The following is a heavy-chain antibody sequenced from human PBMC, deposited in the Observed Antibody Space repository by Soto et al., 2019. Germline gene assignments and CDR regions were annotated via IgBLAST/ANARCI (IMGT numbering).Heavy chain of an antibody. CDR1: GGTFSSYA. CDR2: IIPIFGTA. V-gene: IGHV1-69*13. J-gene: IGHJ5*02. Sequence: ASVKVSCKASGGTFSSYAISWVRQAPGQGLEWMGGIIPIFGTANYAQKFQGRVTITADESTSTAYMELSSLRSEDTAVYYCARSQGYCSGGSCYFNWFDPWGHGTLVTVSS. CDR3: ARSQGYCSGGSCYFNWFDP. D-gene: IGHD2-15*01.